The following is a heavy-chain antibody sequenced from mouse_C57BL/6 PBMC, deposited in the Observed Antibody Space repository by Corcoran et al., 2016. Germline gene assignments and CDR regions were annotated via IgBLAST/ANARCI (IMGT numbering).Heavy chain of an antibody. D-gene: IGHD1-1*02. J-gene: IGHJ1*03. V-gene: IGHV1-26*01. CDR1: GYTFTDYY. Sequence: EVQLQQSGPELVKPGASVKISCKASGYTFTDYYMNWVKQSHGKSLEWIGDINPNNGGTSYNQKFKGKATLTVDKSSSTAYMELRSLTSEDSAVYYCARRPYGGYWYFDVWGTGTTVTVSS. CDR2: INPNNGGT. CDR3: ARRPYGGYWYFDV.